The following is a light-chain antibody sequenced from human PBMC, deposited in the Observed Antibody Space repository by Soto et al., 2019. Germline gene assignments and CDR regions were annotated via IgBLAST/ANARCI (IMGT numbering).Light chain of an antibody. V-gene: IGKV1-5*03. J-gene: IGKJ2*01. CDR1: QSIDTW. CDR3: QRYNDYQYV. CDR2: KAS. Sequence: DIQMTQSPSTLSASVGDRVTITCRASQSIDTWLAWYQQKPGKAPKLLIHKASILQSGVPSRFSGSASGTKFSLTISTLHPDDFATYYCQRYNDYQYVFGQGTKL.